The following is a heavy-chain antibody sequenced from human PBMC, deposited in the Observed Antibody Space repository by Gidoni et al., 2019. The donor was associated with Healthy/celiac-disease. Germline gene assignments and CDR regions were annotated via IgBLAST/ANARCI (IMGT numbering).Heavy chain of an antibody. CDR3: AKDTGRYNWKGYYFDY. CDR2: ISCSGGST. D-gene: IGHD1-20*01. CDR1: GFTFSSYA. J-gene: IGHJ4*02. V-gene: IGHV3-23*04. Sequence: EVQLVESGGGLVQPGGSLRLSCAASGFTFSSYAMSWVRQAPGKGLEWVSAISCSGGSTYYADSVKGRFTISRDNSKNTLYLQMNSLRAEDTAVYYCAKDTGRYNWKGYYFDYWGQGTLVTVSS.